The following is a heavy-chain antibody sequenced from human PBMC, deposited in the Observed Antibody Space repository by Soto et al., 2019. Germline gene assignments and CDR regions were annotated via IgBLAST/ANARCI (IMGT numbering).Heavy chain of an antibody. CDR2: ISYDGSNK. CDR3: AKDSYGESANFDY. CDR1: GFTFSSYG. Sequence: QVQLVESGGGVVQPGRSLRLSCAASGFTFSSYGMHWVRQAPGKGLEWVAVISYDGSNKYYADSVKGRFTISRDNSKNTLYLQMNRLRAEDTAVYYCAKDSYGESANFDYWGQGTLVTVSS. J-gene: IGHJ4*02. D-gene: IGHD3-10*01. V-gene: IGHV3-30*18.